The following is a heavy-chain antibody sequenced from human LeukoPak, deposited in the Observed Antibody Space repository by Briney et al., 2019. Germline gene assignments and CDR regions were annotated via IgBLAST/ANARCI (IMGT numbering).Heavy chain of an antibody. D-gene: IGHD5-18*01. V-gene: IGHV4-34*01. Sequence: SETLSLTCAVYGGSFSGHYWNWIRQSPGKGVEWIGESTHTGNTNYSPSLTSRVTISVDTSKNQFSLNLTSVTAADTAVYYCAAFSVDTVMADGFDIWGQGTMVTVSS. CDR2: STHTGNT. CDR3: AAFSVDTVMADGFDI. J-gene: IGHJ3*02. CDR1: GGSFSGHY.